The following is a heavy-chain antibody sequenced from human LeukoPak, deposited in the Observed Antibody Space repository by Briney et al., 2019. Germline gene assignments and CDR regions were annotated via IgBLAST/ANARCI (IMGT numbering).Heavy chain of an antibody. V-gene: IGHV3-30*03. CDR2: ISHDGRNT. J-gene: IGHJ4*02. CDR1: GSRFSRYV. D-gene: IGHD3-16*01. CDR3: ARVWGDRGSDYFEH. Sequence: PGGSLRLSCAPSGSRFSRYVIHWVRQGPGEGLEWVAFISHDGRNTDYADSVKGRFAISRDNSRGTLCLQMNSLRLEDTAIYYCARVWGDRGSDYFEHWGQGTLVTVAS.